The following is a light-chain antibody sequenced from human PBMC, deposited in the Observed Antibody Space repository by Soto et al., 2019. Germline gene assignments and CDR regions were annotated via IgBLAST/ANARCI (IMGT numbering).Light chain of an antibody. J-gene: IGLJ1*01. V-gene: IGLV2-14*01. CDR2: HVS. CDR3: SSYTISSTVG. CDR1: SSDVGDYNY. Sequence: QSVLTQPASVSGSPGQSIAISLTGTSSDVGDYNYVSWYQQHPGQAPKLMIYHVSNRPSGVSNRFSGSKSGNTASLTISGLQPEDEADYYWSSYTISSTVGFGTGTKVTVL.